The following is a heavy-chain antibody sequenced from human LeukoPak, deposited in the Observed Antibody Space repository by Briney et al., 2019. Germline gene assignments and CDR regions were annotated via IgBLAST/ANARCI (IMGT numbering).Heavy chain of an antibody. D-gene: IGHD2-2*01. Sequence: ASVKVSCKASGCTFTGYYMHWVRQAPGQGLEWMGWINPNSGGTNYAQKFQGWVTMTRDTSISTAYMELSRLRSDDTAVYYCARGTRYCSSTSCYYNWFDPWGQGILVTVSS. CDR1: GCTFTGYY. V-gene: IGHV1-2*04. CDR2: INPNSGGT. J-gene: IGHJ5*02. CDR3: ARGTRYCSSTSCYYNWFDP.